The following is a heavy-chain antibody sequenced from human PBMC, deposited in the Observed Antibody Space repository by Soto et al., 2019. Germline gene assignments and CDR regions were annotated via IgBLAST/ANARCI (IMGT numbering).Heavy chain of an antibody. V-gene: IGHV3-21*01. D-gene: IGHD2-2*02. CDR2: ISSRSDI. CDR1: GFTFSTYS. Sequence: GGSLRLSCVGSGFTFSTYSINWVRQAPGKGLEWVSSISSRSDIYYADSVKGRFTVSRDNAKNSVSLQMNSLRAEDTAVYYCAREYTAWPLAYGLDVWGQGTTVTVS. J-gene: IGHJ6*02. CDR3: AREYTAWPLAYGLDV.